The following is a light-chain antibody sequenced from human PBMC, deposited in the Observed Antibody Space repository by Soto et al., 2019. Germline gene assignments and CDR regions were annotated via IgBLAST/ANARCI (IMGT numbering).Light chain of an antibody. CDR1: SSNIGAGHD. CDR2: GKN. CDR3: QSYDNSLSGSYV. Sequence: QSVLTQPPSVSGAPGQRVTISCTGSSSNIGAGHDVHWYQQLPGTAHKLLIYGKNNRPSGVPDLFSVSKSGTSASLAITGLQAEDEADYYCQSYDNSLSGSYVFGTGTKVTVL. V-gene: IGLV1-40*01. J-gene: IGLJ1*01.